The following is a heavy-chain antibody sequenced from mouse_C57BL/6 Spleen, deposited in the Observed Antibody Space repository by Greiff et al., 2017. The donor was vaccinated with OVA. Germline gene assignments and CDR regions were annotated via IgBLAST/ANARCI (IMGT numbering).Heavy chain of an antibody. V-gene: IGHV1-26*01. Sequence: EVKLQQSGPELVKPGASVKISCKASGYTFTDYYMNWVKQSHGKSLEWIGDINPNNGGTSYNQKFKGKATLTVDKSSSTAYMELRSLTSEDSAVYYCVNYYYGSSPYFDVWGTGTTVTVSS. CDR1: GYTFTDYY. D-gene: IGHD1-1*01. CDR2: INPNNGGT. CDR3: VNYYYGSSPYFDV. J-gene: IGHJ1*03.